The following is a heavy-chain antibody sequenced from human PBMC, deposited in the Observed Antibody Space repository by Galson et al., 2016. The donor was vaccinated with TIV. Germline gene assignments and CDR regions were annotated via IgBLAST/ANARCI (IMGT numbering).Heavy chain of an antibody. CDR3: ATVAWIPGLSLDT. V-gene: IGHV1-24*01. D-gene: IGHD2/OR15-2a*01. CDR1: GNSLNELV. Sequence: SVKVSCKVSGNSLNELVIHWVRQAPGKGLEWMGGFDPEVSKTVYAQMLQGRVTMAADTSRNTAYMELGSLRFEDTAVYYCATVAWIPGLSLDTWGQGTLVTVSS. J-gene: IGHJ5*02. CDR2: FDPEVSKT.